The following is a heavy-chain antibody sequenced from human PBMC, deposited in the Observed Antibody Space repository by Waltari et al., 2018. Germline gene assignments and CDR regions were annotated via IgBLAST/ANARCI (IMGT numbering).Heavy chain of an antibody. CDR1: GFRFNNYA. V-gene: IGHV3-48*03. Sequence: EVLLVESGGDLVQSGGSLALSCAASGFRFNNYAMNWVRQIPGKGLQPVAHISSGGVARYADSVRGRFTISRDNAKASLYLQMSSLRIEDTGFYFCARDWGSSGSYRWDYFDLWGRGTPVTV. CDR3: ARDWGSSGSYRWDYFDL. J-gene: IGHJ4*02. D-gene: IGHD1-26*01. CDR2: ISSGGVAR.